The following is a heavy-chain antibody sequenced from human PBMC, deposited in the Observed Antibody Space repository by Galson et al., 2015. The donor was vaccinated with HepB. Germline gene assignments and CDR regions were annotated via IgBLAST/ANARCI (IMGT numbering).Heavy chain of an antibody. V-gene: IGHV3-30*04. CDR3: ARDHKTRTYASGSAPGYYGMDV. Sequence: SLRLSCAASGFSFSTFAVHWVRQAPGKGLERVAVISFDGSDKYYADSVKGRFTISRDNSKNTLYLQMSSLRAEDTAVYYCARDHKTRTYASGSAPGYYGMDVWGQGTTVTVSS. CDR1: GFSFSTFA. D-gene: IGHD3-10*01. J-gene: IGHJ6*02. CDR2: ISFDGSDK.